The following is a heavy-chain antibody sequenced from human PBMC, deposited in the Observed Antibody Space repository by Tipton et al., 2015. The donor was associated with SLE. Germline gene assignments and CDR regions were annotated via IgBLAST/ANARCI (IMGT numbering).Heavy chain of an antibody. CDR1: GFTFSSYA. D-gene: IGHD3-16*02. CDR3: ATYRYYYYMDV. CDR2: ISTSDFDT. J-gene: IGHJ6*03. V-gene: IGHV3-23*01. Sequence: SLRLSCAASGFTFSSYAMIWVRQAPGKSLEWVAGISTSDFDTYYGDSVQGRFSISRDSSKNVLYLQMNSLRAEDTAIYYCATYRYYYYMDVWGKGTTVTVSS.